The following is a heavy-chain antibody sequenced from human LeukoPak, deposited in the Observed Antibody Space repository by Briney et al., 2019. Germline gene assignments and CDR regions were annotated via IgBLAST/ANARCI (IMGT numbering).Heavy chain of an antibody. CDR3: ATVAAPVVGYSYGYRYFDY. J-gene: IGHJ4*02. V-gene: IGHV1-69-2*01. CDR2: VDPEDGET. D-gene: IGHD5-18*01. Sequence: GATVKISCKASGYTFTDYYMHWVQQAPGKGLEWMGRVDPEDGETIYAEKFQGRVTITADTSTDTAYMELSSLRSEDTAVYYCATVAAPVVGYSYGYRYFDYWGQGTLVTVSS. CDR1: GYTFTDYY.